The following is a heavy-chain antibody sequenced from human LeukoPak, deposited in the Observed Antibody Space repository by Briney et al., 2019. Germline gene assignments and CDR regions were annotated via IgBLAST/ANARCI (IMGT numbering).Heavy chain of an antibody. D-gene: IGHD2-15*01. CDR1: GFTFSSYS. J-gene: IGHJ6*02. CDR3: AKDLYCSGGSCYTALYYYYGMDV. CDR2: ISGSGGST. Sequence: GGSLRLSCAASGFTFSSYSMNWVRQAPGKGLEWVSAISGSGGSTYYADSVKGRFTISRDNSKNTLYLQMNSLRAEDTAVYYCAKDLYCSGGSCYTALYYYYGMDVWGQGTTVTVSS. V-gene: IGHV3-23*01.